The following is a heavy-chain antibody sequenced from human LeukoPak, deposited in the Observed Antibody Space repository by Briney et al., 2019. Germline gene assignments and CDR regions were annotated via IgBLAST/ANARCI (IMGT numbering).Heavy chain of an antibody. CDR3: ARGDEQWLVIEYYFDY. CDR2: INPNSGGT. CDR1: GYTFTGYY. Sequence: ASVKVSCKASGYTFTGYYMHWVRQAPGQGLEWMGWINPNSGGTNYAQKFQGRVTMTRDTSISTAYMELSRLRSDDTAGYYCARGDEQWLVIEYYFDYWGQGTLVTVSS. V-gene: IGHV1-2*02. J-gene: IGHJ4*02. D-gene: IGHD6-19*01.